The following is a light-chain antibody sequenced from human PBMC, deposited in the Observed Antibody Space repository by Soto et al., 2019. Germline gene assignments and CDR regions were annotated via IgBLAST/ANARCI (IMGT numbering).Light chain of an antibody. J-gene: IGLJ2*01. Sequence: QSALTQPASVSGSPGQSITISCTGTSSDIGGYNSVSWYQQHPGKAPKLMIYDVSNRPSGVSNRFSGSKSGNTASLTISGLQAEDEADYYCSSYTSSSTPVAFGGGTKLTVL. CDR1: SSDIGGYNS. CDR2: DVS. V-gene: IGLV2-14*01. CDR3: SSYTSSSTPVA.